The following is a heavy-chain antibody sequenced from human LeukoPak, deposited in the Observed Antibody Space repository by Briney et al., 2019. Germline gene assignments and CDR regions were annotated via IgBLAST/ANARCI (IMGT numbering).Heavy chain of an antibody. V-gene: IGHV3-23*01. D-gene: IGHD1-14*01. CDR1: GFTFSSYA. Sequence: GGSLRLSCAASGFTFSSYAINWVRQAPGKGLGWVSSISASGGRTYYADAVKGRFTISRDNSKNTLYLQMNSLRAEDTAVYYCAKPARTDYADYWGQGTLVTVSS. J-gene: IGHJ4*02. CDR3: AKPARTDYADY. CDR2: ISASGGRT.